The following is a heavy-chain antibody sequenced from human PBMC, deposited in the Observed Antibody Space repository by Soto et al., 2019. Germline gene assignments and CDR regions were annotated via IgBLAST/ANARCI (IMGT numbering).Heavy chain of an antibody. V-gene: IGHV4-34*01. D-gene: IGHD6-13*01. Sequence: QVQLQQWGAGLLKPSETLSLTCAVFGGSFGGYYWSWIRQPPGKGLEWIGEINHSGSTNYNPSLESRVTISVDTSKNQFSLKLSSVTAADTAVYYCARGRIRNCGSSWYVWGQGSLVTVSS. J-gene: IGHJ4*02. CDR3: ARGRIRNCGSSWYV. CDR1: GGSFGGYY. CDR2: INHSGST.